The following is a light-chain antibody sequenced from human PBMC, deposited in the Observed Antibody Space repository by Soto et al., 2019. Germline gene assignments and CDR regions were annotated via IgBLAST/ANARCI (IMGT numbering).Light chain of an antibody. CDR2: DVS. Sequence: QSAPTQPASVSASPGQSITISRPGTSSDVGGYNYVSWYQQHPGKAPKLMIYDVSSRPSGVSDRFSGSKSGNTASLTISGLQAEDEADYYSSSYTSSSTHVFGTGTKVTVL. V-gene: IGLV2-14*01. CDR3: SSYTSSSTHV. J-gene: IGLJ1*01. CDR1: SSDVGGYNY.